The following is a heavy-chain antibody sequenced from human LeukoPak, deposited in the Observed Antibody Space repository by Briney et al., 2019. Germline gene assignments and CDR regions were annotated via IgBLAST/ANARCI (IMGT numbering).Heavy chain of an antibody. J-gene: IGHJ6*03. V-gene: IGHV3-23*01. CDR1: GFTFSSYA. D-gene: IGHD6-19*01. Sequence: GGSLRLSCAASGFTFSSYAMSWVRQAPGKGLEWVSAISGSGGSTYYADSVKGRFTISRDNSKNTLYLQMNSLRAEDTAVYYCANKPLWDPYSSGWWDYYYYYYMDVWGKGTTVTVSS. CDR2: ISGSGGST. CDR3: ANKPLWDPYSSGWWDYYYYYYMDV.